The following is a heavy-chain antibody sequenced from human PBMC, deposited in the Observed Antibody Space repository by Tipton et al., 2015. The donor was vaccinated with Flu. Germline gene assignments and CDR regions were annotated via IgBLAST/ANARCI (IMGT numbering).Heavy chain of an antibody. CDR2: VYHGGST. Sequence: TLSLTCAVSGYSIGSRYYWGWIRQPPGKGLEWIGCVYHGGSTYYNPSLKSRVTISLDTSKNQFSLKLTSVTAADTAVYYCATTTYYYGSGTHDYWGQGTLVTVSS. CDR1: GYSIGSRYY. J-gene: IGHJ4*02. V-gene: IGHV4-38-2*01. D-gene: IGHD3-10*01. CDR3: ATTTYYYGSGTHDY.